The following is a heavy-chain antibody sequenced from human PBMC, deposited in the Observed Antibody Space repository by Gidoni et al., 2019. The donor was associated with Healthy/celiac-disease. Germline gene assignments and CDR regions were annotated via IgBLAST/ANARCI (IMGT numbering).Heavy chain of an antibody. CDR3: AREDQVVRFDP. V-gene: IGHV3-11*05. CDR2: ISSSSSYT. D-gene: IGHD2-2*01. Sequence: QVQLVESGGGLVKPGGSLRLSCAASGLTFSDYYMSWLRQAPGKGLEWVSYISSSSSYTNYADSVKGRFTISRDNAKNSLYLQMNSLRAEDTAVYYCAREDQVVRFDPWGQGTLVTVSS. J-gene: IGHJ5*02. CDR1: GLTFSDYY.